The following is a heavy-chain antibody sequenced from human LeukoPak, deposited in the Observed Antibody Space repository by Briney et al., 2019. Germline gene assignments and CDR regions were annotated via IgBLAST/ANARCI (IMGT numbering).Heavy chain of an antibody. J-gene: IGHJ3*02. V-gene: IGHV4-4*07. CDR3: ARDLPAVTMVRGVAFDI. CDR2: IYTSGST. CDR1: GGSISSYY. D-gene: IGHD3-10*01. Sequence: SETLSLTCTVSGGSISSYYWSWIRQPAGKGLEWIGRIYTSGSTNYNPSLKSRVTMSVDTSKNQFSLKLSSVTAADTAVYYCARDLPAVTMVRGVAFDIWGQGAMVTVSS.